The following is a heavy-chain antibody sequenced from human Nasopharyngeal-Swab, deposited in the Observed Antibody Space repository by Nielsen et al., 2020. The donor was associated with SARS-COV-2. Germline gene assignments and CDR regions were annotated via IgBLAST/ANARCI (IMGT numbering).Heavy chain of an antibody. CDR2: ISFSSSYI. J-gene: IGHJ6*02. Sequence: GESLKISCAASGFIFTSYNMNWVRQAPAKGREWVSSISFSSSYIYYADSVKGRFTLSRDNAKKSLYLQMNSLRAEDSAVYYCARSKISPSSYYDSSGYYGSYGMDVWGQGTTVTVSS. CDR3: ARSKISPSSYYDSSGYYGSYGMDV. CDR1: GFIFTSYN. D-gene: IGHD3-22*01. V-gene: IGHV3-21*01.